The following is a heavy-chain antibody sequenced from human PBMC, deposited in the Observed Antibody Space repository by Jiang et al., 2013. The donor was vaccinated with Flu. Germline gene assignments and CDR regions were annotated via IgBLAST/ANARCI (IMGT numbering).Heavy chain of an antibody. Sequence: GAEVKKPGESLKISCQGSGYTFTSYWIAWVRQMPGKGLEWMGIIYPGGSHLRYSPSQGQVTISSDKSTNTAYLQWKSLKASDTAMYYCARGRGDGGKYPLQYWGRGTLVTVSS. CDR3: ARGRGDGGKYPLQY. CDR2: IYPGGSHL. V-gene: IGHV5-51*03. CDR1: GYTFTSYW. D-gene: IGHD4-23*01. J-gene: IGHJ4*01.